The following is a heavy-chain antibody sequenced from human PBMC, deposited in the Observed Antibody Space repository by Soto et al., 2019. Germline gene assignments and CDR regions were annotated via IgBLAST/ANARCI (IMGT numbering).Heavy chain of an antibody. V-gene: IGHV3-21*01. CDR1: GFTFSSYS. J-gene: IGHJ6*02. CDR2: ISSSSSYI. Sequence: EVQLVESGGGLVKPGGSLRLSCAASGFTFSSYSMNWVRQAPGKGLEWVSSISSSSSYIYYADSVKGRFTISRDNAKNSLYLQMNSLRAEDTAVYYCARDLTWAAVAGRKYGMDVWGQGTTVTVSS. CDR3: ARDLTWAAVAGRKYGMDV. D-gene: IGHD6-19*01.